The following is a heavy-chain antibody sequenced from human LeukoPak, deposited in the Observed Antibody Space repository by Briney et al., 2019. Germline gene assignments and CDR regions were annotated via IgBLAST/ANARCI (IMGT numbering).Heavy chain of an antibody. V-gene: IGHV5-51*01. CDR1: GYSLTKYW. J-gene: IGHJ4*02. D-gene: IGHD1-7*01. CDR3: ARPSITLTTTGGFDY. Sequence: GESLKISCKSSGYSLTKYWIGWVRQMPGKGLEWMGVIYPGDSDTRYSPSFQGQVTISADTSINTAYLQWSSLKASDTAMYYCARPSITLTTTGGFDYWGQGTLVTVSS. CDR2: IYPGDSDT.